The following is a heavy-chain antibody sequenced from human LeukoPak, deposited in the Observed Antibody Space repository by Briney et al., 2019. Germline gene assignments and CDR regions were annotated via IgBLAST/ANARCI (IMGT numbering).Heavy chain of an antibody. V-gene: IGHV1-46*01. Sequence: ASVKVSCKASGYTFTSFYMHWVRQAPGQGLEWVGIINPSGGSTTYGQKFQGRVTMTRDTSTSTAYMELRSLRSEDTAVYYCARVIRRQLADYWGQGTLVTVSS. D-gene: IGHD6-6*01. CDR2: INPSGGST. CDR1: GYTFTSFY. J-gene: IGHJ4*02. CDR3: ARVIRRQLADY.